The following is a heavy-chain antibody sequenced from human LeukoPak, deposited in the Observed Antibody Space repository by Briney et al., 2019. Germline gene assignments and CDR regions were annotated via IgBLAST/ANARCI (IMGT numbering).Heavy chain of an antibody. V-gene: IGHV4-59*08. CDR1: GGSLSSYY. D-gene: IGHD3-22*01. CDR2: IYYGGST. CDR3: ARGYYGNWFDP. Sequence: SETLSLTCTVSGGSLSSYYWSWIRQPPGKGLEWIGYIYYGGSTNYNPSLKSRVTISVDTSKNQFSLKLSSVTAADTAVYYCARGYYGNWFDPWGQGTLVTVSS. J-gene: IGHJ5*02.